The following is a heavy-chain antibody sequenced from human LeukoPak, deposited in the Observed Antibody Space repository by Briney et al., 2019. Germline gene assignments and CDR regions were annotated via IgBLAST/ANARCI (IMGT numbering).Heavy chain of an antibody. V-gene: IGHV3-21*01. CDR1: GFTFSSYS. J-gene: IGHJ5*01. CDR2: ISSSSSYI. CDR3: AKYSYGSGTSFYS. D-gene: IGHD3-10*01. Sequence: GGSLRLSCAASGFTFSSYSMNWVRQAPGKGLEWVSSISSSSSYIYYADSVKGRFTISRDNAKNSLFLQMTSLRDEDTAVFYCAKYSYGSGTSFYSWGQGTLVTVSS.